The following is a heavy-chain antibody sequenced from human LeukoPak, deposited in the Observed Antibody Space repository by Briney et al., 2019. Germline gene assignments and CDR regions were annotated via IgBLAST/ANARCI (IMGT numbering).Heavy chain of an antibody. V-gene: IGHV3-74*01. J-gene: IGHJ4*02. CDR2: INSDGGST. CDR3: AKDYYDSSGYRTHDY. Sequence: GGSLRLSCAASGFTFSSYWMHWVRQAPGKGLVWVSRINSDGGSTSYADSVKGRFTISRDNSKNTLHLQMNSLRAEDTAVYYCAKDYYDSSGYRTHDYWGQGTLVTVSS. D-gene: IGHD3-22*01. CDR1: GFTFSSYW.